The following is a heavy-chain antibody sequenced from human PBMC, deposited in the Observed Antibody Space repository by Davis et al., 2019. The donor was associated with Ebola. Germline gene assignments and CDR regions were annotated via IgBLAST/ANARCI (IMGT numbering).Heavy chain of an antibody. CDR1: GFTFSSYA. V-gene: IGHV3-33*08. CDR3: ARGGSNWYLDY. J-gene: IGHJ4*02. CDR2: IWYDGSKK. Sequence: GESLKISCAASGFTFSSYALHWVRQAPGKGLEWVAVIWYDGSKKYYADSVKGRFTISRDNSKNTLYLQMNSLRAEDTAVYYCARGGSNWYLDYWGQGSLVTVSS. D-gene: IGHD6-13*01.